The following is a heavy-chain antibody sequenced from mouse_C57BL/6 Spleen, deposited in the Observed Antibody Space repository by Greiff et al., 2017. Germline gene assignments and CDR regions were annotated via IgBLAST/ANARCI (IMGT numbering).Heavy chain of an antibody. CDR2: IWSDGST. Sequence: QVQLQQSGPGLVAPSQSLSITCTVSGFSLTSYGVHWVRQPPGKGLEWLVVIWSDGSTTYNSALNSRLSISKDNSKSQVFLKMNSLQTDDTAMYYGARHEDLSYAMDYWGQGASVTVSS. J-gene: IGHJ4*01. CDR1: GFSLTSYG. CDR3: ARHEDLSYAMDY. V-gene: IGHV2-6-1*01.